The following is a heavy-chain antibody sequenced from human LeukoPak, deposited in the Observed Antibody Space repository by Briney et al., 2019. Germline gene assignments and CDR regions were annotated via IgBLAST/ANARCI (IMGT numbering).Heavy chain of an antibody. Sequence: PSETLSLTCTVSGGSISTNNYYWGWIRQPPGKGLEWIGNIFYSGSTYYSPSLKSRVTISLDTSRNQFSLKLNSVTAEDTAVYYCAKFPYYYGSGSYIDYWGQGTLVTVSS. D-gene: IGHD3-10*01. CDR1: GGSISTNNYY. CDR2: IFYSGST. V-gene: IGHV4-39*07. J-gene: IGHJ4*02. CDR3: AKFPYYYGSGSYIDY.